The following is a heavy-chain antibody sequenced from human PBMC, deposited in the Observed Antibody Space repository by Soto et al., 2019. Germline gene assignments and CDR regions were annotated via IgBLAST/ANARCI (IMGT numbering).Heavy chain of an antibody. J-gene: IGHJ4*02. D-gene: IGHD2-2*01. CDR2: ISYDGSDK. V-gene: IGHV3-30*18. Sequence: QEQLVESGGGVVLPGRSLRLSCAPSGFTFNTFGMHWVRQAPGKGLEWVAVISYDGSDKYYSDSVRGRFTISRDNSMNTLYLQMNSVRTEDTAVYYCAKSPNFYCSSYHCYKYYFDYWGQGTLVTVSS. CDR1: GFTFNTFG. CDR3: AKSPNFYCSSYHCYKYYFDY.